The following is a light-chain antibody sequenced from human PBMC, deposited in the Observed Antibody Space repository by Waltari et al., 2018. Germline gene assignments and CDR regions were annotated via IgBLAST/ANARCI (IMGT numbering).Light chain of an antibody. CDR3: AAWDDRMNGHWV. CDR2: RND. V-gene: IGLV1-44*01. CDR1: SSNIGDNV. Sequence: QSVLTQPPSASETPGQRVTISCSGSSSNIGDNVVNWYQQLPGKAPKLLIYRNDQRASGVPDRFSASKSGTSASLAISGVQSEDEADYYCAAWDDRMNGHWVFGGGTKVTVL. J-gene: IGLJ3*02.